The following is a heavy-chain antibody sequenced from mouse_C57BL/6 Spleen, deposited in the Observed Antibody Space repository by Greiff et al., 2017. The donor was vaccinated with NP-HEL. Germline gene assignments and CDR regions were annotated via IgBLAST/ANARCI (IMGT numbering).Heavy chain of an antibody. V-gene: IGHV1-69*01. CDR1: GYTFTSYW. Sequence: QVQLQQPGAELVMPGASVKLSCKASGYTFTSYWMHWVKQRPGQGLEWIGEIDPSDSYTNYNQKFKGKSTLTVDKSSSTAYMQLSSLTSEDSAVYYCARYYGYGDAMDYWGQGTSVTVSS. D-gene: IGHD2-2*01. CDR3: ARYYGYGDAMDY. J-gene: IGHJ4*01. CDR2: IDPSDSYT.